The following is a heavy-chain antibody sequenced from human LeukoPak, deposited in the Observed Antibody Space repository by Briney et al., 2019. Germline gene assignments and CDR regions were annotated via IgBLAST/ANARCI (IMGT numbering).Heavy chain of an antibody. Sequence: PGGSLRLSCAASGFTFNSYSMHWVRQAPGKGLEWVTAISDDETYKFYADSVKGRFTISRDNSKNTLYLQMNSLRAEDTAVYYCAKPPWTAHGDYWGQGTLVTVSS. J-gene: IGHJ4*02. V-gene: IGHV3-30-3*02. CDR1: GFTFNSYS. D-gene: IGHD5-18*01. CDR2: ISDDETYK. CDR3: AKPPWTAHGDY.